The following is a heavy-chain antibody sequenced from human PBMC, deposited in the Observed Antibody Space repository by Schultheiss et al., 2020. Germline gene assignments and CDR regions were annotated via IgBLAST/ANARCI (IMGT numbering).Heavy chain of an antibody. CDR3: AKLSGTSGWKNVDY. D-gene: IGHD6-19*01. J-gene: IGHJ4*02. V-gene: IGHV3-23*01. CDR2: ISGSGGST. Sequence: GGSLRLSCAASGFTFTRCSMNWVRQAAGKGLEWVSAISGSGGSTYYADSVRGRFTISRDNSKNTLYLQMNSLRAEDTAVYYCAKLSGTSGWKNVDYWGQGNLVTVAS. CDR1: GFTFTRCS.